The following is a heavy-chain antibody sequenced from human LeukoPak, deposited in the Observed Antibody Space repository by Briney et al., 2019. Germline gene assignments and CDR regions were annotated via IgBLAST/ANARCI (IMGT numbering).Heavy chain of an antibody. CDR2: ISGSGVST. D-gene: IGHD5-12*01. J-gene: IGHJ4*02. V-gene: IGHV3-23*01. CDR1: GFTSSSYG. Sequence: GGSLRLSCAASGFTSSSYGMSWVRQAPGKGLEWDSAISGSGVSTYYADSVKGRFTISRDNSKNTLYLQMNSLRAEDTAVYYCAKDTGSGYDYFSYYFDYWGQGTLVTVSS. CDR3: AKDTGSGYDYFSYYFDY.